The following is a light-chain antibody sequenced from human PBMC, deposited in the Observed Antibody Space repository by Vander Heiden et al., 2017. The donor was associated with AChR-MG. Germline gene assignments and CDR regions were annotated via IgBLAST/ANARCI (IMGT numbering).Light chain of an antibody. CDR1: QSIRNY. CDR2: AAS. J-gene: IGKJ1*01. CDR3: QQSDSTPWT. V-gene: IGKV1-39*01. Sequence: DIQMTQSPSSLSASVGDRVTITCRASQSIRNYLSWYQQRPGKAPNLLIYAASSLQSGVPSRFSGSGSGTDFTLTISSIQPEDFTAYYCQQSDSTPWTFGQGTKVEIK.